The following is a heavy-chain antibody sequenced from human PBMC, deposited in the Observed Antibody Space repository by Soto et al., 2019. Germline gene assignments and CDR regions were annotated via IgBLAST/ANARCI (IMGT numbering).Heavy chain of an antibody. CDR2: IFPSGTT. Sequence: PLSLTCGVSCGSLSGATDSFHWIRQTPGKGLECIGYIFPSGTTYYNPSLRSRVTISIDVSKNQFSLSLRSLTAADTPVYYCARSREFDYWSQGTLVTVSS. CDR1: CGSLSGATDS. V-gene: IGHV4-30-2*01. CDR3: ARSREFDY. J-gene: IGHJ4*02.